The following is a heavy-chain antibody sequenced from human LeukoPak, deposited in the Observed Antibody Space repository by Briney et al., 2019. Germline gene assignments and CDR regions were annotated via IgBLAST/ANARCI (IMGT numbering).Heavy chain of an antibody. CDR1: GGSISSYY. D-gene: IGHD1-7*01. Sequence: SETLSLTCTVSGGSISSYYWSWVRQPPGKGLEWIGYIYYSGSTNYNPSLKSRVTISVDTSKNQFSLKLSSVTAADTAVYYCARGGNYWYNWFDLWGQGTLVTVSS. CDR3: ARGGNYWYNWFDL. J-gene: IGHJ5*02. CDR2: IYYSGST. V-gene: IGHV4-59*01.